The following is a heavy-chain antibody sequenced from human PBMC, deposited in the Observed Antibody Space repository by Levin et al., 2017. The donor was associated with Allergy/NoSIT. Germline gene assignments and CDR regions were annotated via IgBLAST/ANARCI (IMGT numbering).Heavy chain of an antibody. CDR3: ARNRIIVSGGNDYYYGMDV. Sequence: SQTLSLTCSVSGGSVSSGTYYWSWIRRPPGKGLEWIGYINYRGVTKYNPSLKSRVTISVDTSKNEFSLRVTSVTAADTAVYYCARNRIIVSGGNDYYYGMDVWGQGTTVTVSS. D-gene: IGHD5/OR15-5a*01. J-gene: IGHJ6*02. CDR2: INYRGVT. CDR1: GGSVSSGTYY. V-gene: IGHV4-61*01.